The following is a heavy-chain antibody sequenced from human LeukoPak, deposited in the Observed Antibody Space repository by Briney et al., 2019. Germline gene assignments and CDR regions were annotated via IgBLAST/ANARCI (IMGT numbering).Heavy chain of an antibody. CDR3: ARVKGYSYGNYFYGMDV. CDR2: IYPGDSDS. CDR1: GYSFTNYW. Sequence: GESLKISCKGYGYSFTNYWIGWVRQMPGRGLEWMGFIYPGDSDSGYSPSFQGQVTISADKSISTAYLQWSSLKASDTAIYYCARVKGYSYGNYFYGMDVWGQGTTVTVSS. D-gene: IGHD5-18*01. J-gene: IGHJ6*02. V-gene: IGHV5-51*01.